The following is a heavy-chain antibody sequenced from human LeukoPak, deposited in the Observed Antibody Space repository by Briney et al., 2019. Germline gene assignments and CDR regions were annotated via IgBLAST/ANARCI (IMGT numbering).Heavy chain of an antibody. V-gene: IGHV4-59*01. CDR3: ARLSDYDVDTSHYMDV. J-gene: IGHJ6*03. D-gene: IGHD3-22*01. Sequence: SETLSLPCTVSGASISGYLWTWIRQPPGRGLEWIGYVYDNGDTNYHPSFTGRVSLSVDVSKNQFSLKLTSVLAADTADYFCARLSDYDVDTSHYMDVWGKGTTVTISS. CDR2: VYDNGDT. CDR1: GASISGYL.